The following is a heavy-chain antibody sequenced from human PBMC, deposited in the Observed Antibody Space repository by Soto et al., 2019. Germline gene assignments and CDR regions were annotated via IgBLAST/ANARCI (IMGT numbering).Heavy chain of an antibody. J-gene: IGHJ6*03. CDR1: GCSITTYY. CDR2: IYYSGST. Sequence: SETLSLTCTVSGCSITTYYWSWIRQPPGKGLEWIGYIYYSGSTNYNPSLKSRVTISVDTSKNHFSLKVRSVTAADTAVYYCAKIPSIAYPYSYMDVWGKGTTVTVSS. CDR3: AKIPSIAYPYSYMDV. V-gene: IGHV4-59*01. D-gene: IGHD6-6*01.